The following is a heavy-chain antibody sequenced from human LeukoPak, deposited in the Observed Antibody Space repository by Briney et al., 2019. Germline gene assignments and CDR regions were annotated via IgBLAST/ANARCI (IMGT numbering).Heavy chain of an antibody. CDR2: INPNSGGT. D-gene: IGHD3-22*01. CDR1: GYTFTGYY. CDR3: ARVGQKDSSGYPY. V-gene: IGHV1-2*06. Sequence: ASVKVSCKASGYTFTGYYMHWMRQAPGQGLEWMGRINPNSGGTNYAQKFQGRVTMTRDTSISTAYMELSRLRSDDTAVYYCARVGQKDSSGYPYWGQGTLVTVSS. J-gene: IGHJ4*02.